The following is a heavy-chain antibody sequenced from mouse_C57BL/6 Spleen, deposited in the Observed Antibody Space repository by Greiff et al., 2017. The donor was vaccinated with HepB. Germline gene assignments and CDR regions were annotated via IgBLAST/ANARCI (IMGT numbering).Heavy chain of an antibody. CDR2: ISNLAYSI. Sequence: EVKLMESGGGLVQPGGSLKLSCAASGFTFSDYGMAWVRQAPRKGPEWVAFISNLAYSIYYADTVTGRFTISRENAKNTLYLEMSSLRSEDTAMYYCARSSYFDVWGTGTTVTVSS. V-gene: IGHV5-15*01. CDR3: ARSSYFDV. CDR1: GFTFSDYG. J-gene: IGHJ1*03.